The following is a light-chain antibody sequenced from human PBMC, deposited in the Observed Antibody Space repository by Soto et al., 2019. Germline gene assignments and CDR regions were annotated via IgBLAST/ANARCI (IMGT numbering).Light chain of an antibody. J-gene: IGLJ3*02. Sequence: QSALTQPASVSGSPGQSITISCTGTSSDIGSYNLVSWYQHHPGKAPKLMIYEGSKRPSGVSYRFSGSKSGNTASLTISGLQAEDEADYYCCSYAGSRTWVFGGGTKVTVL. CDR3: CSYAGSRTWV. CDR1: SSDIGSYNL. V-gene: IGLV2-23*01. CDR2: EGS.